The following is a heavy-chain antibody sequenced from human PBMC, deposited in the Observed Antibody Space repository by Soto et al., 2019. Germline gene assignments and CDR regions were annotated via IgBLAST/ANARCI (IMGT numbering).Heavy chain of an antibody. CDR1: GGSISSVGHY. Sequence: SETLSLTCSVSGGSISSVGHYWTWIRQQPGKGLEWIGYIYYSVSTDYNPSLKSRVTISVDRSKNQFSLNLSSVTAADTAIYYCARESGGYDSSTRYGLDVWGQGTTVTVSS. V-gene: IGHV4-31*03. D-gene: IGHD6-25*01. CDR2: IYYSVST. J-gene: IGHJ6*02. CDR3: ARESGGYDSSTRYGLDV.